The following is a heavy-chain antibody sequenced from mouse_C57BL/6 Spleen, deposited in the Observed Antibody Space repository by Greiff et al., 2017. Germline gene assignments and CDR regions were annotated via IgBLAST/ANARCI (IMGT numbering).Heavy chain of an antibody. D-gene: IGHD2-1*01. CDR1: GYTFTDYN. CDR2: INPNNGGT. J-gene: IGHJ4*01. CDR3: ARRGYGNSYAMDY. Sequence: VQLQQSGPELVKPGASVKIPCKASGYTFTDYNMGWVKQSHGKSLEWIGDINPNNGGTIYNQKFKGKATLTVDKSSSTAYMELRSLTSEDTAVYYCARRGYGNSYAMDYWGQGTSVTVSS. V-gene: IGHV1-18*01.